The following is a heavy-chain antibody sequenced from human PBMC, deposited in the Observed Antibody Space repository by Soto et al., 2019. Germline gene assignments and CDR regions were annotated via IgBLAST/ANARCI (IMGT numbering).Heavy chain of an antibody. D-gene: IGHD3-10*01. J-gene: IGHJ5*02. CDR1: GGSISSGGYY. CDR3: AREISSSGNYYGSGRPTNWFDP. CDR2: IYYSGST. V-gene: IGHV4-31*03. Sequence: SETLSLTCTVSGGSISSGGYYWSWIRQHPGKGLEWIGYIYYSGSTYYNPSLKSRVTISVDTSKNQFSLKLSSVTAADTAVYYCAREISSSGNYYGSGRPTNWFDPWGQGTLVTVS.